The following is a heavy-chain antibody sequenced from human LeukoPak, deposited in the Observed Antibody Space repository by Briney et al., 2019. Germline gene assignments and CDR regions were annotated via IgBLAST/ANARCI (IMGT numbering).Heavy chain of an antibody. V-gene: IGHV3-23*01. CDR1: GFTFSSYA. J-gene: IGHJ4*02. CDR2: ISGSGGST. D-gene: IGHD3-3*01. Sequence: GGSLRLSCAASGFTFSSYAMSWVRQAPGKGLEWVSAISGSGGSTYYADSVKGRFTISRDNSKNTLYLQMNSLRAEDTAVYYCAAHYDFWRGYHIDYWGQGTLVTVSS. CDR3: AAHYDFWRGYHIDY.